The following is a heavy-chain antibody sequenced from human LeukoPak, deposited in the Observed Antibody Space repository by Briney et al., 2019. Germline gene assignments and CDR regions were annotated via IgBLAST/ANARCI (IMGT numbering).Heavy chain of an antibody. CDR2: IRSKAYGGTT. V-gene: IGHV3-49*04. CDR3: TRVAIAVAGGDAFDI. Sequence: GSLRLSCAASGFTFSNARMSWVRQAPGEGLEWVGFIRSKAYGGTTEYAASVKGRFTISRDDSKSIAYLQMNSLKTEDTAVYYCTRVAIAVAGGDAFDIWGQGTMVTVSS. CDR1: GFTFSNAR. J-gene: IGHJ3*02. D-gene: IGHD6-19*01.